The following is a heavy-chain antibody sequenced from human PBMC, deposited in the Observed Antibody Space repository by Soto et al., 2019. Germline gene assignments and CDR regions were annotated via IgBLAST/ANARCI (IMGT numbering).Heavy chain of an antibody. J-gene: IGHJ5*02. D-gene: IGHD3-10*01. V-gene: IGHV4-34*01. CDR2: INHSGST. CDR3: AREGVARGVS. CDR1: GGSFSGYY. Sequence: PSETLSLTCAVYGGSFSGYYWSWIRQPPGKGLEWIGEINHSGSTNYNPSLKSRVTISVDTSKNQFSLKLSSVTAADTAVYYCAREGVARGVSWGQGTLVTVSS.